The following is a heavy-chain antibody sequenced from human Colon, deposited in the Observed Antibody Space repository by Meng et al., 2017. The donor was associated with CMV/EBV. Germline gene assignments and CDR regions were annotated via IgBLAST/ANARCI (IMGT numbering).Heavy chain of an antibody. Sequence: GESLKISCKGSGYSFIFYWIGWVRQMPGKGLEWMGIIYPGDSDTRYSPSFQGQVTISADKSISTTYLQWSSLKASDTAMYYCARTQANCGGNCYTAGAFEIWGQGTMVTVSS. CDR2: IYPGDSDT. V-gene: IGHV5-51*01. J-gene: IGHJ3*02. CDR1: GYSFIFYW. CDR3: ARTQANCGGNCYTAGAFEI. D-gene: IGHD2-21*01.